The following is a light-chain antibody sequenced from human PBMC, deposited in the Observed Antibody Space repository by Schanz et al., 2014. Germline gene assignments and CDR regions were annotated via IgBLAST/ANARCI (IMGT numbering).Light chain of an antibody. V-gene: IGLV2-14*02. Sequence: QSALTQPASVSASPGQSITISCTGTATDIGGTYLVSWYQQNPGEAPKLLILGDNHRPSGVSNRFSGSKSGNTASLTISGLQAEDEADYYCSSYTGSSTQVFGGGTKVTVL. CDR1: ATDIGGTYL. CDR2: GDN. J-gene: IGLJ3*02. CDR3: SSYTGSSTQV.